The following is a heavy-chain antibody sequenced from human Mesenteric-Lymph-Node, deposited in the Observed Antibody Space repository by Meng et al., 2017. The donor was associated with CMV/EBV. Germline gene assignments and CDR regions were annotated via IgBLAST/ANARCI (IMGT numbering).Heavy chain of an antibody. CDR3: ARVVGLAARPPSVSEYYYYYYGMDV. J-gene: IGHJ6*02. Sequence: GESLKISCAASGFTFSSYSMNWVRQAPGKGLEWVSYISSSSTIYYADSVKGRFTISRDNAKNSLYLQMNSLRAEDTAVYYCARVVGLAARPPSVSEYYYYYYGMDVWGQGTTVTVSS. CDR1: GFTFSSYS. CDR2: ISSSSTI. V-gene: IGHV3-48*04. D-gene: IGHD6-6*01.